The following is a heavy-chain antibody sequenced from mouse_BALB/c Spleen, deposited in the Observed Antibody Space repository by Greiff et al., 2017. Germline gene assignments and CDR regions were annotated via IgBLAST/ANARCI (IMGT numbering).Heavy chain of an antibody. D-gene: IGHD3-1*01. CDR3: NAGQLGLHRVMDY. CDR1: GYTFTSYT. V-gene: IGHV1-4*01. CDR2: INPSSGYT. Sequence: QVQLQQSGAELARPGASVKMSCKASGYTFTSYTMHWVKQRPGQGLEWIGYINPSSGYTNYNQKFKDKATLTADKSSSTAYLQLSSLTSEDTAVYYCNAGQLGLHRVMDYWGQGTSVTDSS. J-gene: IGHJ4*01.